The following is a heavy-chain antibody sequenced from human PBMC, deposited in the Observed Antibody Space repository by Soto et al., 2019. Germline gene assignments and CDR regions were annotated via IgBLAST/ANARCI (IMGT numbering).Heavy chain of an antibody. V-gene: IGHV4-34*01. CDR3: LSARFDY. CDR2: INHSGST. D-gene: IGHD6-19*01. J-gene: IGHJ4*02. Sequence: SETLSLTCAVSGGSFNSNYWTWVRQPPGKGLEWIGEINHSGSTNYNASLNSRVTISVDTSKNQFSLKLTSVSAADTAVYYCLSARFDYWGQGTLVTVSS. CDR1: GGSFNSNY.